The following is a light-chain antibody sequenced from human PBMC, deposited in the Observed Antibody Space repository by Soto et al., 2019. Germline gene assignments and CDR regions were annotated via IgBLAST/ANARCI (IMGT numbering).Light chain of an antibody. Sequence: QSVLTQPPSVSAAPGQKVTISCSGTSSDVGSYNLVSWYQQHPGKAPKLMIYEGSKRPSGVSNRFSGSKSGNTASLTISGLQAEDEADYYCCSYAGSSTSFGGGTKLTVL. J-gene: IGLJ2*01. CDR1: SSDVGSYNL. CDR2: EGS. V-gene: IGLV2-23*01. CDR3: CSYAGSSTS.